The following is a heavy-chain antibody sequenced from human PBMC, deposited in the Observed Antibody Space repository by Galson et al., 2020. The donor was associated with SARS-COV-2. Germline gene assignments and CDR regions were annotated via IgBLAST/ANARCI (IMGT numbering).Heavy chain of an antibody. CDR3: AKRSNCGGDCYLLGYWYFDL. Sequence: AGGSLRLSCAASGFTFSSYAMSWVRQAPGKGLEWVSAISGSGGSTYYADSVKGRFTISRDNSKNTLYLQMNSLRAEDTAVYYCAKRSNCGGDCYLLGYWYFDLWGRGTLVTVSS. J-gene: IGHJ2*01. D-gene: IGHD2-21*02. CDR1: GFTFSSYA. V-gene: IGHV3-23*01. CDR2: ISGSGGST.